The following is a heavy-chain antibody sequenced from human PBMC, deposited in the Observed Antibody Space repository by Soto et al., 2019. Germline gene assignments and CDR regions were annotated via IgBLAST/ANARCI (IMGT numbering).Heavy chain of an antibody. D-gene: IGHD1-26*01. CDR1: GFTFSSYS. V-gene: IGHV3-21*01. CDR2: IRSSSTYI. Sequence: PGGSLRLSCAASGFTFSSYSMNWVRQAPGKGLEWVSCIRSSSTYIYYADSVKGRFTISRDNAKNTLYLQMNSLRAEDTAVYFCVRDDPGLGMDYWGLGTLVTVSS. CDR3: VRDDPGLGMDY. J-gene: IGHJ4*02.